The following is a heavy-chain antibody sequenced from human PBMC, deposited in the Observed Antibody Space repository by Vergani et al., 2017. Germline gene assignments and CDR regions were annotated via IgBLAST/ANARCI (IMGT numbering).Heavy chain of an antibody. CDR1: GFSLSTSGVG. CDR3: AHRPPAPSYDYVWGSYRHYYFDY. D-gene: IGHD3-16*02. Sequence: QITLKESGPTLVKPTRTLTLTCTFSGFSLSTSGVGVGWIRQPPGKALEWLALIYWDDDKRYSPSLKSRLTITKDTSKNQVVLTMTNMDPVDTATYYCAHRPPAPSYDYVWGSYRHYYFDYWGQGTLVTVSS. J-gene: IGHJ4*02. V-gene: IGHV2-5*02. CDR2: IYWDDDK.